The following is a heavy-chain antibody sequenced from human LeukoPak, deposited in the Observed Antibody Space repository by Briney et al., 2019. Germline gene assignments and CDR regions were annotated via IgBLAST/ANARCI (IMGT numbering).Heavy chain of an antibody. CDR1: GYTFTSCY. CDR3: ARARGVVVPAAPNGIWFDP. D-gene: IGHD2-2*01. J-gene: IGHJ5*02. V-gene: IGHV1-46*01. Sequence: ASVKVSCKASGYTFTSCYMHWVRQAPGQGLEWMGIINPSGGSTSYAQKFQGRVTMTRDMSTSTVYMELSSLRSEDTAVYYCARARGVVVPAAPNGIWFDPWGQGTLVTVSS. CDR2: INPSGGST.